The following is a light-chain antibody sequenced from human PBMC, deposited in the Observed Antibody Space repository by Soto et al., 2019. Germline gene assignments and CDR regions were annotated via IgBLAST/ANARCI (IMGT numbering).Light chain of an antibody. J-gene: IGLJ1*01. Sequence: QSALTQPPSVSGAPGQRVTISCTGSSSNIGAGYDVHWYQQLPGTAPKLLIYVNTNRPSGVPDRFSGSKSGTSASLAITGLQAEDEADYYCQSYESSLSGYVFGTGTKVTVL. CDR3: QSYESSLSGYV. CDR1: SSNIGAGYD. V-gene: IGLV1-40*01. CDR2: VNT.